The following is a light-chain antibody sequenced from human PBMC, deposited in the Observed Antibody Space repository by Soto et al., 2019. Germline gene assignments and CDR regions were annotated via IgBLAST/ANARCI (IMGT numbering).Light chain of an antibody. J-gene: IGLJ2*01. V-gene: IGLV2-14*01. CDR2: EVT. Sequence: QSVLTQPASVSGSPGQSITISCTGTSNDVGDYNYVSWYQQHPGKVPKLMIYEVTNRPSGVSDRFSGSKSGNMASLTISGLQADDEADYYCSSYTNSATLVFGGGTKLTVL. CDR1: SNDVGDYNY. CDR3: SSYTNSATLV.